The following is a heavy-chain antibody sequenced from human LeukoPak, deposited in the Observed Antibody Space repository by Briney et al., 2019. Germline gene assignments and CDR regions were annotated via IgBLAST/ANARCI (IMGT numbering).Heavy chain of an antibody. D-gene: IGHD4-23*01. CDR2: IYYSGSN. J-gene: IGHJ3*02. V-gene: IGHV4-39*01. CDR1: CGSISSSSYY. Sequence: SETLSLTCTVPCGSISSSSYYWGWIRQPPGKGLEWIGSIYYSGSNYYNPALKSRVTISVDTSKNQFSLKLSSVTAADTAVYSCASLHPTTVATSDAFDIWGQGTMVTVSS. CDR3: ASLHPTTVATSDAFDI.